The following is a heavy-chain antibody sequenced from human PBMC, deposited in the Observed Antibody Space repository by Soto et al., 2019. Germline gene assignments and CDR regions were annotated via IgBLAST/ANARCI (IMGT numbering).Heavy chain of an antibody. CDR2: VCYTGST. CDR3: VRGRTVRNYADASSDYFYLFDY. Sequence: SETLSLTCTVSGDSISTFYWGWMRQSPGKELEWIGYVCYTGSTNYNPSLKSRVTISVDRSKNQFYLKLTSATEADTAVYYCVRGRTVRNYADASSDYFYLFDYWGQGNQVTVSS. V-gene: IGHV4-59*01. J-gene: IGHJ4*02. CDR1: GDSISTFY. D-gene: IGHD3-22*01.